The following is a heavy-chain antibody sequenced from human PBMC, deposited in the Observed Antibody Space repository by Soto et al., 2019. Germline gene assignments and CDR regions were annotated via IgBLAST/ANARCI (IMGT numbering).Heavy chain of an antibody. CDR2: IRNKDNSYVT. D-gene: IGHD1-1*01. V-gene: IGHV3-72*01. J-gene: IGHJ4*02. CDR3: ASVHLGPPLVKYFDS. CDR1: GFTFSDHY. Sequence: EVQLVESGEGLVQPGGSLRLSCAASGFTFSDHYMDWVRQAPGKGLEWVGRIRNKDNSYVTEYAASVKGRFTISRDDSWNSLYLQMNSLKTEDTAVYYCASVHLGPPLVKYFDSWGQGTLVTVSS.